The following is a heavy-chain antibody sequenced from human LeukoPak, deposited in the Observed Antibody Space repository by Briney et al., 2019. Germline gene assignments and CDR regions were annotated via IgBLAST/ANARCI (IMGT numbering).Heavy chain of an antibody. V-gene: IGHV1-69*04. CDR3: ARVVPYCTNGVCYSRPRNWFDP. CDR2: IIPILGIA. J-gene: IGHJ5*02. D-gene: IGHD2-8*01. Sequence: GASVKVSCKASGGTFSSYAISWVRQAPGQGLEWMGRIIPILGIANYAQKFQGRVTITADKSTSTAYMELRSLRSDDTAVYYCARVVPYCTNGVCYSRPRNWFDPWGQGTLVTVSS. CDR1: GGTFSSYA.